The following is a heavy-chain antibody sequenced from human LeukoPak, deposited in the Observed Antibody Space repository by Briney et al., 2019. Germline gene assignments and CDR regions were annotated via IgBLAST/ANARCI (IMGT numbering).Heavy chain of an antibody. Sequence: GGSLRLSCAASGFTFSRDGIHWVRQAPGKGLEWVAVISNDETNKYYTDSVKGRFTISRDNSKNMVYLQMNSLRVEDTAIYYCAKEGQRGSYGVYDDYHWGQGTLVTVSS. CDR1: GFTFSRDG. D-gene: IGHD5/OR15-5a*01. V-gene: IGHV3-30*18. CDR2: ISNDETNK. CDR3: AKEGQRGSYGVYDDYH. J-gene: IGHJ5*02.